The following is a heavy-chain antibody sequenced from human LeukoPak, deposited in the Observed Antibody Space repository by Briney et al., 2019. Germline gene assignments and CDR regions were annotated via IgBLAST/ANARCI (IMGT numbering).Heavy chain of an antibody. CDR3: TTDPGMVRGVN. Sequence: GGSLRLSCAASGFTLSNAWMSWVRQAPGKGLEWVGRIKSKTDGGTTDYAAPVKGRFTISRDDSKNTLYLQMNSLKTEDTAVYYCTTDPGMVRGVNWGQGTLVTVSS. J-gene: IGHJ4*02. D-gene: IGHD3-10*01. CDR1: GFTLSNAW. V-gene: IGHV3-15*01. CDR2: IKSKTDGGTT.